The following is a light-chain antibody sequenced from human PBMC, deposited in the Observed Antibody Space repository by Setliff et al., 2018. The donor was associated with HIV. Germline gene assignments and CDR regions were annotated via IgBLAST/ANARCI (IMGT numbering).Light chain of an antibody. V-gene: IGLV2-14*01. J-gene: IGLJ2*01. Sequence: QSVLTQPASVSGSPGQSITISCTGTSSDVGGYNYASWYQQHPGKAPKLMIYDVSKWPSGVSNRFSGSKSGNTASLTISGLQAEDEADYYCSSYTSSSTSVVFGGGTKVTVL. CDR1: SSDVGGYNY. CDR3: SSYTSSSTSVV. CDR2: DVS.